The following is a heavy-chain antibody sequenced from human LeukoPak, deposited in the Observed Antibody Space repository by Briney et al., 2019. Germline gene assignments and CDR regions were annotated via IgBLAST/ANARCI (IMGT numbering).Heavy chain of an antibody. Sequence: PSETLSLTCTVSGGSISSYYWSWIRQPPGKGLEWIGYIYYSGSTNYNPSLKSRVTISVDTSKNQFSLKLSSVTAADTAVYYCARGDYYGSGSYAFDIWGQGTMVTVSS. V-gene: IGHV4-59*01. D-gene: IGHD3-10*01. J-gene: IGHJ3*02. CDR3: ARGDYYGSGSYAFDI. CDR1: GGSISSYY. CDR2: IYYSGST.